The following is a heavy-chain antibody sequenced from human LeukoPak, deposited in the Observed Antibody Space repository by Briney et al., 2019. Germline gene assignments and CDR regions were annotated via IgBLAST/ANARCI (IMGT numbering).Heavy chain of an antibody. CDR1: GYRFSNYW. D-gene: IGHD3-16*02. V-gene: IGHV5-51*01. CDR3: ARHEDCDYVWGSYRTWFDP. J-gene: IGHJ5*02. Sequence: GESLKISCKGSGYRFSNYWIAWVRQMPGKGLEWMGIIYPSDSDTTYSPSFQGQVTISADKSINTAYLQWNSLKASDTAMYYCARHEDCDYVWGSYRTWFDPWGQGTLVTVSS. CDR2: IYPSDSDT.